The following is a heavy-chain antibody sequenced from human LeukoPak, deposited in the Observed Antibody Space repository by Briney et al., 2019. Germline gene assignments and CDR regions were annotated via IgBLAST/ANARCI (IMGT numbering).Heavy chain of an antibody. CDR1: GFTFSSYW. J-gene: IGHJ3*02. Sequence: GGSLRLSCAASGFTFSSYWMSWVRQAPGKGLEWVANIKQDGSEKYYVDPVKGRFTISRDNAKNSLYLQMNSLRAEDTAVYYCARERDLDAFDIWGQGTMVTASS. CDR2: IKQDGSEK. CDR3: ARERDLDAFDI. V-gene: IGHV3-7*01.